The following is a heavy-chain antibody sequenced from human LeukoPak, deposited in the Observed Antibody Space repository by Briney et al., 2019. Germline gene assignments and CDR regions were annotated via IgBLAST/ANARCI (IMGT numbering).Heavy chain of an antibody. CDR3: ARDGYCSSTNCPYSLDY. CDR1: GFIFSDYA. J-gene: IGHJ4*02. D-gene: IGHD2-2*01. Sequence: PGGSLRLSCAASGFIFSDYAMHWVRHTPGKGLEGVAVISFDGSNKFFADSMKGRFTISRDNSKNTVYLQMSSPRAEDTAVYFCARDGYCSSTNCPYSLDYWGQGTLVTVSS. CDR2: ISFDGSNK. V-gene: IGHV3-30*04.